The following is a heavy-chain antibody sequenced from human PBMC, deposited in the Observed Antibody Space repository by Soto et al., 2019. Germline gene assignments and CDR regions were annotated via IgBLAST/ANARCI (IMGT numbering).Heavy chain of an antibody. CDR1: GYTFTSYA. J-gene: IGHJ6*02. D-gene: IGHD6-13*01. Sequence: ASVKVSCKASGYTFTSYAMHWVRQAPGQRLEWMGWINAGNGNTKYSQKFQGRVTITRDTSASTASMELSSLRSEDTAVYYCARDRRSSRDYYYGMDVWGQGTTVTVSS. CDR2: INAGNGNT. CDR3: ARDRRSSRDYYYGMDV. V-gene: IGHV1-3*01.